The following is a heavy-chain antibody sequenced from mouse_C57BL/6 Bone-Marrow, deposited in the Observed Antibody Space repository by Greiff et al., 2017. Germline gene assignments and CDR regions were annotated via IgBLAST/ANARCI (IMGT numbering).Heavy chain of an antibody. V-gene: IGHV1-59*01. CDR2: IDPSDSYT. J-gene: IGHJ3*01. D-gene: IGHD4-1*01. Sequence: VQLQQPGAELVRPGTSVKLSCKASGYTFTSYWMHWVKQRPGQGLEWIGVIDPSDSYTNYNQKFKGKATLTVDTSSSTAYMQLSSLTSEDSAVYYCARGGMGGVAYWGQGTLVTVSA. CDR1: GYTFTSYW. CDR3: ARGGMGGVAY.